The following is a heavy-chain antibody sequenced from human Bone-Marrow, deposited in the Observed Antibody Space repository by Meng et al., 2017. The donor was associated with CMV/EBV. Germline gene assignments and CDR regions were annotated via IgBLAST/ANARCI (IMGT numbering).Heavy chain of an antibody. V-gene: IGHV1-69*10. J-gene: IGHJ3*02. CDR1: GGTFSSYA. CDR2: IIPILGIA. Sequence: SVKVSCKASGGTFSSYAISWVRQAPGQGLEWMGGIIPILGIANYAQKFQGRVTITADKSTSTAYMELSSLRSEDTAVYYCASLYCSSTSCWRWDAFDIWGQGTRVTGSS. D-gene: IGHD2-2*01. CDR3: ASLYCSSTSCWRWDAFDI.